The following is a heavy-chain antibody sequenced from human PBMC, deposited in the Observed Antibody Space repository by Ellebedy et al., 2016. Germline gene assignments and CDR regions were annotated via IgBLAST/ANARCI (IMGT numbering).Heavy chain of an antibody. CDR2: IYYSGST. Sequence: SETLSLXXTVSGGSISSGDYYWSWIRQPPGKGLEWIGYIYYSGSTYYNPSLKSRVTISVDTSKNQFSLKLSSVTAADTAVYYCARGHTARVLVWLSQADKYYFDYWGQGTLVTVSS. CDR1: GGSISSGDYY. CDR3: ARGHTARVLVWLSQADKYYFDY. D-gene: IGHD6-19*01. V-gene: IGHV4-30-4*01. J-gene: IGHJ4*02.